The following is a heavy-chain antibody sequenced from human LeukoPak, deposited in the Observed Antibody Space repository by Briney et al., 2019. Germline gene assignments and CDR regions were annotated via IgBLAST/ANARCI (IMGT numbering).Heavy chain of an antibody. CDR3: ARSPVFGVIILHFDC. V-gene: IGHV4-39*07. CDR2: VFHSGST. J-gene: IGHJ4*02. D-gene: IGHD3-3*01. Sequence: SETLSLTCAVSGASISSNHYYWGWIRHSPGKGLEWIGSVFHSGSTYSNPSLKTRVTMSLVASKRQFSLNLTSVTAADTAVYYCARSPVFGVIILHFDCWGQGSLVTVSS. CDR1: GASISSNHYY.